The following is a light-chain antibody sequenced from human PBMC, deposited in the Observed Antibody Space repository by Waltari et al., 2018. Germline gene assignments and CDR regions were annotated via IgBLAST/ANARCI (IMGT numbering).Light chain of an antibody. CDR1: TPTISDNS. J-gene: IGLJ2*01. CDR3: GTWDSSLSAAV. V-gene: IGLV1-51*01. CDR2: DTH. Sequence: QSVLTQPPSVSASPGQKVTISCSGSTPTISDNSVSWYQPPPGTAPKLLIYDTHKRPSGIPARFSGSKSGTSATLGITGLQTGDEADYYCGTWDSSLSAAVFGGGTKLTVL.